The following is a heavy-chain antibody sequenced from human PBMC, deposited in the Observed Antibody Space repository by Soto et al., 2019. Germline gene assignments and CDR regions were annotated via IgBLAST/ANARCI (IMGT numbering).Heavy chain of an antibody. V-gene: IGHV2-5*02. CDR2: IYWDDDK. D-gene: IGHD4-17*01. Sequence: QITLKESGPTLVRPAQTLTLTCDFSGFSLSTYHMGVAWIRQPPGKALEWLALIYWDDDKRYSPSLKDRLAISQDTSRNQVVLTITNMDPGDTATYFCAHAGDYDLLTFDHWGPGTLVTVSS. CDR3: AHAGDYDLLTFDH. CDR1: GFSLSTYHMG. J-gene: IGHJ4*02.